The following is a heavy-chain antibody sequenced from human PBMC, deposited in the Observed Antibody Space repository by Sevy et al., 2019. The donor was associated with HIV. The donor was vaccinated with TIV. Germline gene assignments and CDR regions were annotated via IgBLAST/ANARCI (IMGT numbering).Heavy chain of an antibody. D-gene: IGHD5-12*01. CDR2: FTRNSYEAYGGTT. V-gene: IGHV3-49*03. CDR1: GFTFDDYA. CDR3: TRGLATADTPEYYFDY. J-gene: IGHJ4*02. Sequence: GGSLRLSCTTSGFTFDDYAMSWFRQAPVKGLEWVAFFTRNSYEAYGGTTDYGASVKGRFIISRDDSKSIAYLQMNSLKTEDTGVYYCTRGLATADTPEYYFDYWGQGTLVTVSS.